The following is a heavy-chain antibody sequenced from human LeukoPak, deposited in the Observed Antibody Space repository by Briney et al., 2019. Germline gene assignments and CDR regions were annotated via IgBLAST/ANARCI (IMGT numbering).Heavy chain of an antibody. D-gene: IGHD3-16*01. J-gene: IGHJ5*02. V-gene: IGHV4-61*01. CDR1: GASVSSGSFY. Sequence: SETLSLTCTVSGASVSSGSFYWTWIRQPPGKRLEWIAYIYYTGKTNYNPSLKSRVTISVDTSKNQFSLKLNSVTAADTAVYYCARHYGPWGQGTLVTVSS. CDR2: IYYTGKT. CDR3: ARHYGP.